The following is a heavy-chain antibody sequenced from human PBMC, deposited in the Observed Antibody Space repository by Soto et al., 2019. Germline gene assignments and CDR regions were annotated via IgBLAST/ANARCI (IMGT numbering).Heavy chain of an antibody. CDR1: GFTFSSYN. J-gene: IGHJ3*02. CDR2: IGTAGDT. Sequence: PGGSLRLSCAASGFTFSSYNMHWVRPATGKGLEWVSAIGTAGDTYYPGSVKGRFTISRENAKNSLYLQMNSLRAGDTAVYYCARLVAPHDAFDIWGQGTMVTVSS. V-gene: IGHV3-13*01. CDR3: ARLVAPHDAFDI. D-gene: IGHD2-15*01.